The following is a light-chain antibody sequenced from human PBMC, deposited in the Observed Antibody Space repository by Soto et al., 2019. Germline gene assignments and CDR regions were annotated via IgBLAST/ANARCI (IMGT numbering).Light chain of an antibody. CDR3: LQDYNYPRT. Sequence: DIQMTQSPSSLSSSVLYIFTITGLASQGIRNLLVWYQQKPEKAPKSLIYGTSNLESGVPSRFSGSGSGTDYTLTISSLQPEDFATYYCLQDYNYPRTFGQGTKVDIK. CDR2: GTS. CDR1: QGIRNL. V-gene: IGKV1D-16*01. J-gene: IGKJ1*01.